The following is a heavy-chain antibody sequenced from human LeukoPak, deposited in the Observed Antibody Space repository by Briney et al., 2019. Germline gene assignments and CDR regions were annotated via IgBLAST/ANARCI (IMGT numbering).Heavy chain of an antibody. CDR3: ARHPLWFGELFIFDY. V-gene: IGHV3-74*01. CDR2: INSDGSST. Sequence: GGSLRLSCAASGFTFSSYWMHWVRQAPGKGLVWVSRINSDGSSTSYADSVKGRFTISRDNAKNTLYLQMNSLRAEDTAVYYCARHPLWFGELFIFDYWGQGTLVTVSS. D-gene: IGHD3-10*01. J-gene: IGHJ4*02. CDR1: GFTFSSYW.